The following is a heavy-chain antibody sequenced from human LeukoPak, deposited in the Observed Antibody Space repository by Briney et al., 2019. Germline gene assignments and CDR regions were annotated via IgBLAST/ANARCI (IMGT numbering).Heavy chain of an antibody. Sequence: KPSETLSLTCTVSGGSISSGGYYCNWIRQHPGKGLEWIGYIYYSGSIYYNPSLKCRVTISVDTSKNQFSLKLSSVTAADTAVYYCASFPHYYGSGQWKGYFDYWGQGTLVTVSS. J-gene: IGHJ4*02. D-gene: IGHD3-10*01. CDR3: ASFPHYYGSGQWKGYFDY. CDR2: IYYSGSI. CDR1: GGSISSGGYY. V-gene: IGHV4-31*03.